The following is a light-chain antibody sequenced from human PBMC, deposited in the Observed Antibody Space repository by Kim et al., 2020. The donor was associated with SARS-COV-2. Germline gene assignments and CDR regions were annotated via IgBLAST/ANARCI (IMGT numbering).Light chain of an antibody. CDR1: SGSIDANY. Sequence: GKTVTIASTRSSGSIDANYVQWYRQRPGGVPTAVIYEDDQRPSGVSDRFSGSIDNSSNSASLTISGLRTEDEADYYCQSYNRDNVLFGGGTQLTV. CDR3: QSYNRDNVL. J-gene: IGLJ2*01. V-gene: IGLV6-57*03. CDR2: EDD.